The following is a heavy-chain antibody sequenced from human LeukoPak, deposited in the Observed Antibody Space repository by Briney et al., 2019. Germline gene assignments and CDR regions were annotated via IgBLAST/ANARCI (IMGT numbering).Heavy chain of an antibody. CDR1: GFTFSSYA. J-gene: IGHJ4*02. CDR3: ARGLKHHYESSGYYLYNFDC. CDR2: INHGGST. D-gene: IGHD3-22*01. V-gene: IGHV4-34*01. Sequence: GSLRLSCAASGFTFSSYAMSWVRQPPGKGLEWIGEINHGGSTNYNPSLKSRVSTSVDTSKNQFSLKLSSVTAADTAVYYCARGLKHHYESSGYYLYNFDCWGQGSLVTVSS.